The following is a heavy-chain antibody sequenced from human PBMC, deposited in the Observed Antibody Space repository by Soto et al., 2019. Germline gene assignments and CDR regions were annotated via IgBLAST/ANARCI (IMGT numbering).Heavy chain of an antibody. Sequence: GGSLRLSCAASGFTVSSNYMSWVRQAPGKGLEWVSVIYSGGSTYYADSVKGRFTISRDNSKNTLYLQMNSLRAEDTAVYYCASVSSSYYFDYWGQGTLVTVSS. D-gene: IGHD6-6*01. CDR1: GFTVSSNY. J-gene: IGHJ4*02. CDR2: IYSGGST. CDR3: ASVSSSYYFDY. V-gene: IGHV3-53*01.